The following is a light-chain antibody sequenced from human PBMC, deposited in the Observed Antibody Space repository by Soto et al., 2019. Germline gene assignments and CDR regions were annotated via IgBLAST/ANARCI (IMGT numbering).Light chain of an antibody. V-gene: IGKV3-20*01. CDR1: QSVSSN. Sequence: EIVMTQSRATLSVSPRERATLSCMASQSVSSNLAWYQQKPGQAPRLLIYGASSRATGIPDRFSGSGSGTDFTLTISRLEPEDFAVYYCQQYGSSLTWTFGQGTKVDIK. J-gene: IGKJ1*01. CDR3: QQYGSSLTWT. CDR2: GAS.